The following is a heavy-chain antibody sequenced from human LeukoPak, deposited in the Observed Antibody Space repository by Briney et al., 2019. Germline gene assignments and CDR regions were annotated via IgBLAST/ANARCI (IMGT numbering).Heavy chain of an antibody. Sequence: GGSLRLXCSAPGFTFSNYRMNWVRQAPGKELEWVSSISSSYTYIYYGDSVKGRFTISRDNARNSLYLQMNNLRADDTAVYYCARDRSEGHDSSGPLDAFDVWGQGTLVTVSS. D-gene: IGHD3-22*01. CDR1: GFTFSNYR. V-gene: IGHV3-21*01. J-gene: IGHJ3*01. CDR2: ISSSYTYI. CDR3: ARDRSEGHDSSGPLDAFDV.